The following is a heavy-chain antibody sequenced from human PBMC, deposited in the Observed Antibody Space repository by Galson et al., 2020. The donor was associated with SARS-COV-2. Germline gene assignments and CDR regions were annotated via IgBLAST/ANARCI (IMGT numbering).Heavy chain of an antibody. Sequence: GGSLRLSRAASGFTFSTYWMTWVRQAPGKGLMWVSRLNSDGNSTGYADSVKGRFTISRDNAQNTLYMQMNSLRVEDTAVYYCTATRAYWGQGTLVTVSS. V-gene: IGHV3-74*01. J-gene: IGHJ4*02. CDR1: GFTFSTYW. CDR3: TATRAY. D-gene: IGHD1-26*01. CDR2: LNSDGNST.